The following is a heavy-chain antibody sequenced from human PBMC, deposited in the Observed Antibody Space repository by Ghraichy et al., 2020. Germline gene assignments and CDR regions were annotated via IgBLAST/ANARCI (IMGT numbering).Heavy chain of an antibody. Sequence: SQTLSLTCTVSGDSVSSNRYYWSWIRQPPGKGLEWIAYIYYTGDKDYNSSLRSRVTISLDTSKNPFSLQLRSVTAADTAVYYCARDEEWRGYFDLWGRGTLVTVSS. V-gene: IGHV4-61*01. CDR1: GDSVSSNRYY. CDR2: IYYTGDK. D-gene: IGHD3-3*01. J-gene: IGHJ2*01. CDR3: ARDEEWRGYFDL.